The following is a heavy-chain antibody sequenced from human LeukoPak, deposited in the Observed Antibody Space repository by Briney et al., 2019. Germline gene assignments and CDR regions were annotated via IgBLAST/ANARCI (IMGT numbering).Heavy chain of an antibody. V-gene: IGHV4-39*07. CDR3: ARALGSNYCYYMDV. J-gene: IGHJ6*03. CDR2: IYYSWST. D-gene: IGHD2-15*01. CDR1: GGSISSSSYY. Sequence: SETLSLTCTVSGGSISSSSYYWGWIPQPPGKGLFGNRSIYYSWSTYYTPSLKSPVTISLDTSKNQFSLKLSSVTAADTAVYYCARALGSNYCYYMDVWGKGTTVTVSS.